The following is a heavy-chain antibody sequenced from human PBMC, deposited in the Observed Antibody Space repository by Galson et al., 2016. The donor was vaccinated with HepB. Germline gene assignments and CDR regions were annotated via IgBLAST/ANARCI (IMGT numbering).Heavy chain of an antibody. J-gene: IGHJ6*02. D-gene: IGHD3-16*01. Sequence: SLRLSCAGSGFTFRSHGMHWVRQAPGKGLEWVAVIWYDGSNKYYADSVKGRFIISRDNSKNTVYLQMNSLRVEDTAVCYCVRWGPSKSMDVWGQGPLSPSP. V-gene: IGHV3-33*01. CDR1: GFTFRSHG. CDR3: VRWGPSKSMDV. CDR2: IWYDGSNK.